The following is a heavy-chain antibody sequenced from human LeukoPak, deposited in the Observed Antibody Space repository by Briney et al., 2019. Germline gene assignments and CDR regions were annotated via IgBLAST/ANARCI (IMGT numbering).Heavy chain of an antibody. V-gene: IGHV1-2*02. D-gene: IGHD6-19*01. J-gene: IGHJ6*03. CDR1: GYSFTDYY. CDR3: ARAQKGGPVAATWDYYYYYMDV. Sequence: ASVKVSCKASGYSFTDYYMHWVRQAPGQGLEWMGWINPNSGDTNYAQKFQGRVTMNRDTSISTAYMELSRLRSDDTAVFYCARAQKGGPVAATWDYYYYYMDVWGKGTTVTVSS. CDR2: INPNSGDT.